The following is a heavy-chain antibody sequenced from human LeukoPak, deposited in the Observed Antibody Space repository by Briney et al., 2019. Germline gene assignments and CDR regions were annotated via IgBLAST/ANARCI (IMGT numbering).Heavy chain of an antibody. Sequence: GTSVKVSCKASGFTFSSYGMHWVRQAPGKGLEWVAVIWYDGSNKYYADSVKGRFTISRDNSKNTLYLQMNSLRAEDTAVYYCALGRYCSSTSCYQIDYWGQGTLVTVSS. V-gene: IGHV3-33*01. CDR2: IWYDGSNK. D-gene: IGHD2-2*01. J-gene: IGHJ4*02. CDR1: GFTFSSYG. CDR3: ALGRYCSSTSCYQIDY.